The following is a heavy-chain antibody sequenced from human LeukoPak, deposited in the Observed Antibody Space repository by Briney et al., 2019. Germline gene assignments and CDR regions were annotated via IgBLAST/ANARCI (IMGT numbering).Heavy chain of an antibody. V-gene: IGHV1-2*02. J-gene: IGHJ4*02. CDR2: INPNSGDA. Sequence: ASVKVSCKASGYTFTDYFMNWVRQAPGQGLEWMGWINPNSGDATYAQKFQGRVTLTRDTSTSTAYMELSRLRSDDTAVYYCARAQYYYPHHYYVYWGQGSLVTVSS. D-gene: IGHD3-10*01. CDR3: ARAQYYYPHHYYVY. CDR1: GYTFTDYF.